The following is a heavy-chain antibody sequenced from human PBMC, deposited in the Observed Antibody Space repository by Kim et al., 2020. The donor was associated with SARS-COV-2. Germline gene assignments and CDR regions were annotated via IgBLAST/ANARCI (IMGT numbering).Heavy chain of an antibody. D-gene: IGHD3-9*01. Sequence: ASVKVSCKASGYTFTSYGISWVRQAPGQGLEWMGWISAYNGNTNYAQKLQGRVTMTTDTSTSTAYMELRSLRSDDTAVYYCAVRYFDTYYFDYWGQGTLVTVSS. J-gene: IGHJ4*02. V-gene: IGHV1-18*04. CDR1: GYTFTSYG. CDR3: AVRYFDTYYFDY. CDR2: ISAYNGNT.